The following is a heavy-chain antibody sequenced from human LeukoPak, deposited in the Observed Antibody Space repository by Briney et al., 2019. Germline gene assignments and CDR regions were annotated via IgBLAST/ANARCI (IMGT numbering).Heavy chain of an antibody. CDR3: AKGPGARGHFNWFDP. Sequence: NPGGSLQLSCAASGFSFSNYEMNWVRPAPGKGLEWISYITASSTTIHYADSVKGRFTISRDNAKNSLYLQMNGLRGEDTAVYYCAKGPGARGHFNWFDPWGQGTLVTVSS. CDR2: ITASSTTI. J-gene: IGHJ5*02. V-gene: IGHV3-48*03. D-gene: IGHD5-12*01. CDR1: GFSFSNYE.